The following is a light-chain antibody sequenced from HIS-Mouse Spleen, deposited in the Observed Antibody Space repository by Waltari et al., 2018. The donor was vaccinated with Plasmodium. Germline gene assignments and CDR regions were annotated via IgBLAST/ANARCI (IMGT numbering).Light chain of an antibody. Sequence: SYELTQPPSVSVSPGQPARITCSGDAFPKKLAYWYQQKSGQAPVLVIYEDSKRPSGIPERFSGSSSGTMATLTISGAQVEDEADYYCYSTDSSGNHRVFGGGTKLTVL. CDR1: AFPKKL. CDR2: EDS. J-gene: IGLJ3*02. V-gene: IGLV3-10*01. CDR3: YSTDSSGNHRV.